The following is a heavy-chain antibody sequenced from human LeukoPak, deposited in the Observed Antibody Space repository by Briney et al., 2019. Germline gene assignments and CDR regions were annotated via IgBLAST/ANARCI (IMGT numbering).Heavy chain of an antibody. CDR3: ARHKGSVPYSSGWYNY. Sequence: SETLSLTCTVSGGSISYYYWNWIRQPPGKGLEWIGYIYYTGNTNYNPSLKSRVTISVDTSKNQFSLKLSSVTAADTAVYYCARHKGSVPYSSGWYNYWGQGTLVTVSS. CDR2: IYYTGNT. D-gene: IGHD6-19*01. V-gene: IGHV4-59*08. J-gene: IGHJ4*02. CDR1: GGSISYYY.